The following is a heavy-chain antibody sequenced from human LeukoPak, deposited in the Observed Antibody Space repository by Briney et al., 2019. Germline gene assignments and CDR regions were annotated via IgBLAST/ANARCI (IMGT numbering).Heavy chain of an antibody. J-gene: IGHJ4*02. D-gene: IGHD3-22*01. CDR1: GGTFSSYA. CDR3: ARTTYYYDSSGGY. Sequence: ASVKVSCKASGGTFSSYAISWVRQAPGQGLEWMGWINPNSGGTNYAQKFQGRVTMTRDTSISTAYMELSRLRSDDTAVYYCARTTYYYDSSGGYWGQGTLVTVSS. CDR2: INPNSGGT. V-gene: IGHV1-2*02.